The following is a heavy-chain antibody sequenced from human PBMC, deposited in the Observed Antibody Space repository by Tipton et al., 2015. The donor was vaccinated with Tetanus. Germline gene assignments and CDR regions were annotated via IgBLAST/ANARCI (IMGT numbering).Heavy chain of an antibody. J-gene: IGHJ4*02. Sequence: TLSLTCTVSGGSISSYYWSWIRQPPGKGLEWIGYIYYSGSTNYNPSLKSRVTISVDTSKNQFSLKLSSVTAADTAVYYCARRPNAGYFDYWGQGTLVTVSS. CDR2: IYYSGST. CDR1: GGSISSYY. CDR3: ARRPNAGYFDY. V-gene: IGHV4-59*08.